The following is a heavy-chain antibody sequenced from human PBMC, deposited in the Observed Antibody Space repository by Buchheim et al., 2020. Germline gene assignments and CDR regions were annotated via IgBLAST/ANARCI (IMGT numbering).Heavy chain of an antibody. V-gene: IGHV3-23*01. J-gene: IGHJ4*02. CDR3: TKKLLSGSYPFDN. D-gene: IGHD3-22*01. Sequence: EVQLLESGGGLVQPGGSPRLSCAASGLTFSSSAMNWVRQAPGKGLEWVSSISGGGDYTYYADSVMGRFTISRDNSESTLFLQMNSLRAEDTAVYYCTKKLLSGSYPFDNWGQGTL. CDR1: GLTFSSSA. CDR2: ISGGGDYT.